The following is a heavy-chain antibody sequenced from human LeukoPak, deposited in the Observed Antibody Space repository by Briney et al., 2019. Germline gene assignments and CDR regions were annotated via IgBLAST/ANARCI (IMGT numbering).Heavy chain of an antibody. V-gene: IGHV4-30-4*08. J-gene: IGHJ3*02. Sequence: SETLSLTCTVSGGSISSGDYYWSWIRQPPGKGLEWIGYIYYSGSTYYNPSLKSRVTMSVDTSKNQFSLKLSSVTAADTAVYYCARAYYGSGVVNAFDIWGQGTMVTVSS. CDR1: GGSISSGDYY. CDR2: IYYSGST. D-gene: IGHD3-10*01. CDR3: ARAYYGSGVVNAFDI.